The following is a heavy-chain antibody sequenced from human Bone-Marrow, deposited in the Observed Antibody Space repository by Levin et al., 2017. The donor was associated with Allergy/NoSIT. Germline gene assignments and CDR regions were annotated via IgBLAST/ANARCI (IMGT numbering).Heavy chain of an antibody. V-gene: IGHV3-30*18. CDR3: AKEGSYSRWCFDY. J-gene: IGHJ4*02. Sequence: GGSLRLSCAASGFTFSSDGMHWVRQAPGKGLEWVAVVSNDGITTYFADSVKGRFTISRDNSKNTVYLQMNSLRGEDTAVYYCAKEGSYSRWCFDYWGQGTLVSVSS. D-gene: IGHD6-13*01. CDR1: GFTFSSDG. CDR2: VSNDGITT.